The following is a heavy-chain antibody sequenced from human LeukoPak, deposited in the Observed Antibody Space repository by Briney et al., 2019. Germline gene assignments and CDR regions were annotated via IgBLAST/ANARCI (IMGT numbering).Heavy chain of an antibody. Sequence: SETLSLTCTVSGGSISSHYWSWIRQPPGKGLEWVGYIYYSGSTNYTPSLKSRVTISVDTSKNQFSLKLSSVTAADTAVYYCARASYGPGSYYYYMDVWGKGATVTVSS. J-gene: IGHJ6*03. CDR3: ARASYGPGSYYYYMDV. CDR1: GGSISSHY. CDR2: IYYSGST. D-gene: IGHD5-18*01. V-gene: IGHV4-59*11.